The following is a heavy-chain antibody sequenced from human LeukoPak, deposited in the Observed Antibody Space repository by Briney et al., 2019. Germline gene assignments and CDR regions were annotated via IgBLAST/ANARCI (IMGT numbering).Heavy chain of an antibody. V-gene: IGHV4-4*02. CDR1: GDSINSLDL. D-gene: IGHD3-22*01. Sequence: SETLSLTCTVSGDSINSLDLWSWVRQPPGKGLGWIGEMYLSGTTHSNPSVKSRVTISIDKSKNQFFLNLSSVTAADTAVYYCAGLVGRYSSGLYYYYFDYWGQGTLVTVSS. CDR3: AGLVGRYSSGLYYYYFDY. CDR2: MYLSGTT. J-gene: IGHJ4*02.